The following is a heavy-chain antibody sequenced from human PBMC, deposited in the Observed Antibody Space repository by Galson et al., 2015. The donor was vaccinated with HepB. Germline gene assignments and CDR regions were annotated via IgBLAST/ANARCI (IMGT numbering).Heavy chain of an antibody. CDR1: GFTFSSYA. D-gene: IGHD2/OR15-2a*01. J-gene: IGHJ5*02. CDR2: ISYDGSNK. Sequence: SLRLSCAASGFTFSSYAMHWVRQAPGKGLEWVAVISYDGSNKYYADSVKGRFTISRDNSKNTLYLQMNSLRAEDTAVYYCAREGEYSADWFDPWGQGILVTVSS. CDR3: AREGEYSADWFDP. V-gene: IGHV3-30-3*01.